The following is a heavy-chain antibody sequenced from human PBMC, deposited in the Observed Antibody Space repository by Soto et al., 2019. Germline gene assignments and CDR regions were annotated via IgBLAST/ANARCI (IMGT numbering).Heavy chain of an antibody. V-gene: IGHV5-51*01. CDR3: FRGGVTSRTFDY. Sequence: GESLKISCKASGYIIKNYWIGWVRQMPGQGLEWMGIIFPDDSDTRYSPSFQGHVTISVDKSISTAYVQWSSLKASDSAIYYCFRGGVTSRTFDYWGQGTLVTISS. CDR1: GYIIKNYW. D-gene: IGHD3-16*01. CDR2: IFPDDSDT. J-gene: IGHJ4*02.